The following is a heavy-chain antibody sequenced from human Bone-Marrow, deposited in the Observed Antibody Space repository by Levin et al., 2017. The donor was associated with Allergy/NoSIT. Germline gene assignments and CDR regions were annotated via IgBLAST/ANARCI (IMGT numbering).Heavy chain of an antibody. Sequence: SQTLSLTCTVSGASISSNDYYWSWIRQPPGKGLEWIGYIYSSGNTHYNPSLKSRVTMSLDASKNQISLKLNSVTAADTAVYYCARARDYYDSSGYDIVYYGMDVWGQGTTVTVSS. D-gene: IGHD3-22*01. CDR3: ARARDYYDSSGYDIVYYGMDV. CDR1: GASISSNDYY. J-gene: IGHJ6*02. CDR2: IYSSGNT. V-gene: IGHV4-30-4*01.